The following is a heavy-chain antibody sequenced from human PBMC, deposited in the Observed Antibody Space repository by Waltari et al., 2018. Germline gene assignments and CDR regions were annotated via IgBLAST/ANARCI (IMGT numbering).Heavy chain of an antibody. CDR1: GFTFSSYA. Sequence: EVQLVESGGGLVQPGGSLRLSCAASGFTFSSYAMNWVRQAPGKGLEWVSYISSSGSTIYYADSVKGRFTISRDNAKNSLYLQMNSLRAEDTAVYYCARDSLEWLSDGMDVWGQGTTVTVSS. CDR3: ARDSLEWLSDGMDV. CDR2: ISSSGSTI. V-gene: IGHV3-48*03. J-gene: IGHJ6*02. D-gene: IGHD3-3*01.